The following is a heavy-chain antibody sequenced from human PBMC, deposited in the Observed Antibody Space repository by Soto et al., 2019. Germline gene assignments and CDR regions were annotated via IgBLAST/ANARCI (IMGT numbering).Heavy chain of an antibody. D-gene: IGHD2-15*01. Sequence: EVQLVESGGGLVKPGGSLRLSCAASGFTFSSYSMNWVRQAPGKGLEWVSSISSSSSYIYYADSVKGRFTISRDNAKNSLYLQMNSLRGEDTAVYYCARAISIVVVVAATPSLAFDIWGQGTKVTVSS. CDR1: GFTFSSYS. J-gene: IGHJ3*02. CDR3: ARAISIVVVVAATPSLAFDI. CDR2: ISSSSSYI. V-gene: IGHV3-21*01.